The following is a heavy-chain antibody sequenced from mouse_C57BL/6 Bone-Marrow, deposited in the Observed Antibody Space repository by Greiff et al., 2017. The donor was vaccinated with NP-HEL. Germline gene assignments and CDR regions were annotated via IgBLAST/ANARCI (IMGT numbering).Heavy chain of an antibody. CDR3: AREGGGIYYGSKGY. CDR2: IDPSDSYT. Sequence: VQLQQSGAELVRPGTSVKLSCKASGYTFTSYWMHWVKQRPGQGLEWIGVIDPSDSYTNYNQKFKGKATLTVDTSSSTAYMQLSSLTSEDFAVYYCAREGGGIYYGSKGYWGQGTTLTVSS. V-gene: IGHV1-59*01. D-gene: IGHD1-1*01. J-gene: IGHJ2*01. CDR1: GYTFTSYW.